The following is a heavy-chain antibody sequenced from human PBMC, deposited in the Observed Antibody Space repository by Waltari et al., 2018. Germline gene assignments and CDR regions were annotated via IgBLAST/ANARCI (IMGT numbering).Heavy chain of an antibody. V-gene: IGHV3-30-3*01. CDR3: ARDGADY. CDR2: ISYDGSNK. Sequence: QVQLVESGGGVVQPGRSRSLPCEASGFTFSSYAMHWVRQAPGKGLEWVAVISYDGSNKYYADSVKGRFTISRDNSKNTLYLQMNSLRAEDTAVYYCARDGADYWGQGTLVTVSS. CDR1: GFTFSSYA. J-gene: IGHJ4*02. D-gene: IGHD3-10*01.